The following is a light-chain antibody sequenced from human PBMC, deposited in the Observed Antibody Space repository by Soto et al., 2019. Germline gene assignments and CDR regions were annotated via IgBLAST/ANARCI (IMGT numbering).Light chain of an antibody. CDR2: DAS. CDR1: QSVSSY. CDR3: QQRSNWPLMT. Sequence: EIVLTQSPATLSLSPGERATLSCRASQSVSSYLAWYQQKPGQAPRLLIYDASNRAIGIPARSSGSGSGTDFTLTISSLEPEDFAVYYCQQRSNWPLMTFGPGTKVYIK. V-gene: IGKV3-11*01. J-gene: IGKJ3*01.